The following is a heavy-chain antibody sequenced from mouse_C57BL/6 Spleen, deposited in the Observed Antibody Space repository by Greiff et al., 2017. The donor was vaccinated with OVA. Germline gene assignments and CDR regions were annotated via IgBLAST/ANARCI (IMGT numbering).Heavy chain of an antibody. CDR2: INPSTGGT. D-gene: IGHD2-4*01. CDR3: ARYDYDAWFAD. J-gene: IGHJ3*01. CDR1: GYSFTGYY. V-gene: IGHV1-42*01. Sequence: EVQLQQSGPELVKPGASVKISCKASGYSFTGYYMNWVKQSPEKSLEWIGEINPSTGGTTYNQKFKAKATLTVDKSSSTAYMQLKSLTSEDSAVYYCARYDYDAWFADWGQGTLVTVSA.